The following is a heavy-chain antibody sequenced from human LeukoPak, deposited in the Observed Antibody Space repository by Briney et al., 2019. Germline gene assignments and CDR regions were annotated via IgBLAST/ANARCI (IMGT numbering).Heavy chain of an antibody. CDR2: IRNDETNK. CDR3: AKDLIQWLADAFDI. J-gene: IGHJ3*02. D-gene: IGHD6-19*01. Sequence: GGSLRLSCAAPGITLRSYGMPWDRQSPGKGLEWVAFIRNDETNKYYADSVKGRFTISRDNSKNTLYLQMNSLRAEDTAVYYCAKDLIQWLADAFDIWGQGTMVTGSS. CDR1: GITLRSYG. V-gene: IGHV3-30*02.